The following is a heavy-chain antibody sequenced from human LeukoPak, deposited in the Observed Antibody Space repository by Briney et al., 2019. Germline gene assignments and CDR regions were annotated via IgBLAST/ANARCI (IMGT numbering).Heavy chain of an antibody. CDR2: ISYDGSNK. CDR3: AKEQRAVTGVYYFDY. J-gene: IGHJ4*02. V-gene: IGHV3-30*18. D-gene: IGHD2-21*02. Sequence: PGESLRLSCAVSGFAFSSYDMHWVRQAPGKGLEWVAVISYDGSNKYYADSVKGRFTISRDNSKNTLYLQMNSLRAEDTAVYYCAKEQRAVTGVYYFDYWGQGTLVTVSS. CDR1: GFAFSSYD.